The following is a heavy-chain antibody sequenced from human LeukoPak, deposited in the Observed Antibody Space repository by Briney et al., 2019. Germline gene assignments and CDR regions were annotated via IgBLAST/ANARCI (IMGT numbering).Heavy chain of an antibody. CDR2: IYYSGST. J-gene: IGHJ4*02. D-gene: IGHD7-27*01. Sequence: PSETLSLTCTVSGGSISSYYWSWIRQPPGKGLEWIGYIYYSGSTYYKPSLKSRVTISVDTSKNQFSLKMTSVTAADTAVYYCARFHPNWGLDYWGQGILVTVSS. CDR1: GGSISSYY. V-gene: IGHV4-59*01. CDR3: ARFHPNWGLDY.